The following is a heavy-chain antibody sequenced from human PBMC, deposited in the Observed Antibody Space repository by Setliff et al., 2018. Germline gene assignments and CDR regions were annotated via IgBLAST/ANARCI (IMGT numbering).Heavy chain of an antibody. CDR2: INNYSFKT. CDR3: AGINFYVSSGYYYAPDY. D-gene: IGHD3-22*01. CDR1: GYTYTNYG. V-gene: IGHV1-18*01. Sequence: GASVKVSCKASGYTYTNYGITWVRQAPGQGLEWMGWINNYSFKTNYPQKFLGRVTMTTDTSTSTAYMELKSLRSDDTAVYYCAGINFYVSSGYYYAPDYWGQGTLVTVSS. J-gene: IGHJ4*02.